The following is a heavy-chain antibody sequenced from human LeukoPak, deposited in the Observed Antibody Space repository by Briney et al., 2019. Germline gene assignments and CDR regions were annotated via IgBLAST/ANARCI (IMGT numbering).Heavy chain of an antibody. J-gene: IGHJ4*02. CDR1: GFTFSNAW. V-gene: IGHV3-15*01. CDR2: IKSKTDGGTT. Sequence: PGGSLRLSCAASGFTFSNAWMSWVRQAPGKGLEWGGRIKSKTDGGTTDYAAPVKGRFTISRDDSKNTLYLQMNSLKTEDTAVYYCTYAVEMATSYYFDYWGQGTLVTVA. CDR3: TYAVEMATSYYFDY. D-gene: IGHD5-24*01.